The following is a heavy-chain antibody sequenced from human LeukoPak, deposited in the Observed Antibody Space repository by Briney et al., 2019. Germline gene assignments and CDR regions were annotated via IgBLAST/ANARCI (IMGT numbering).Heavy chain of an antibody. V-gene: IGHV3-13*01. CDR1: GFTFIDYD. Sequence: GGSLRLSCAASGFTFIDYDMHWVRHVIGKGLEWVSAIGIRGDTHYSGSVKGRFTISRENAESSLYLQMNSLRAEDTAVYYCARGGIQVSGIDEFDYWGQGTLVTVSS. J-gene: IGHJ4*02. CDR2: IGIRGDT. CDR3: ARGGIQVSGIDEFDY. D-gene: IGHD6-19*01.